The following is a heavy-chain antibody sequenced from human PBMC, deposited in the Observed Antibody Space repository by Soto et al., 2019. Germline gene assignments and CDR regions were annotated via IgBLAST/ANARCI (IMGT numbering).Heavy chain of an antibody. CDR3: ARRARPDFYYMDV. J-gene: IGHJ6*03. CDR2: ISSNGVGT. V-gene: IGHV3-64*01. Sequence: GGSXRXSXGSSGXXLXGYAMXWXXQAPGKGLEYVSGISSNGVGTYYANSVQGRFTISRDNSKNTVYLQMGSLRPEDMAVYYCARRARPDFYYMDVWGKGTTVTVSS. D-gene: IGHD6-6*01. CDR1: GXXLXGYA.